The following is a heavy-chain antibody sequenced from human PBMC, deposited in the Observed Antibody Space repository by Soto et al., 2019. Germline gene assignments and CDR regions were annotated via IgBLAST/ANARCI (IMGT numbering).Heavy chain of an antibody. J-gene: IGHJ6*02. D-gene: IGHD2-21*02. CDR3: ARDLWGYCGADCYPLDV. CDR2: MYNTGST. V-gene: IGHV4-59*01. Sequence: ENRSLTRTGFGGSISRDYWSLNRQPPGKGMGWSGYMYNTGSTIYNPSLKSRVTISVDTSKNQFSLKLNSVTAADTAVYYCARDLWGYCGADCYPLDVWGQGTTVTVS. CDR1: GGSISRDY.